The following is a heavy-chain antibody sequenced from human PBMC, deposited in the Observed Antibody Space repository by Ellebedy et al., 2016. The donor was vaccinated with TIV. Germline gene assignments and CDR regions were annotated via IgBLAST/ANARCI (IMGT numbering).Heavy chain of an antibody. Sequence: AASVKVSCKASGYPFTNYYMYWVRQAPGHGLEWMGVIHPGAGSPNYAPNFQGRVALNRETSTSTVYMDLSSLTSEDTAVYYCARGVPSQNFDVLTGYSSGALDYWGQGTLVTVSS. CDR1: GYPFTNYY. CDR2: IHPGAGSP. D-gene: IGHD3-9*01. J-gene: IGHJ4*02. V-gene: IGHV1-46*01. CDR3: ARGVPSQNFDVLTGYSSGALDY.